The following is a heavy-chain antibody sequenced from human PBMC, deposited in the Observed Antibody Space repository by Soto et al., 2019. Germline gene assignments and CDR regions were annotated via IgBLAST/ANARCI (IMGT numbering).Heavy chain of an antibody. CDR2: INSDGSHT. J-gene: IGHJ5*01. CDR1: GFTFFAYW. CDR3: AKECDYGDYAYENWFDS. V-gene: IGHV3-74*01. D-gene: IGHD4-17*01. Sequence: EVQLVESGGGLVQPGGSLRLSCAASGFTFFAYWIHWVRQVPGKGLVWVSRINSDGSHTSYADSVRGRFTISRDNSKNTVYLQMNSLPAEDTAVYYCAKECDYGDYAYENWFDSWGQGSLVTVSS.